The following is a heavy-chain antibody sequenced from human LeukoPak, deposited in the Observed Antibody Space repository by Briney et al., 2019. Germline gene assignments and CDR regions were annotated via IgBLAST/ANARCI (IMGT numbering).Heavy chain of an antibody. V-gene: IGHV1-69*06. CDR2: IIPIFGTA. CDR3: ARGRLDNRGAYSSGWYVFNY. J-gene: IGHJ4*02. D-gene: IGHD6-19*01. CDR1: GGTFSSYA. Sequence: ASVKVSCRASGGTFSSYAISWVRQAPGQGLEWMGGIIPIFGTANYAQKFQGRVTITADKSTSTAYMELSSLRSEDTAVYYCARGRLDNRGAYSSGWYVFNYWGQGTLVTVSS.